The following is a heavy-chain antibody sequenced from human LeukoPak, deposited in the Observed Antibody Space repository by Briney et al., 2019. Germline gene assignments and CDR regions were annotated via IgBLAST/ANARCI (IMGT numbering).Heavy chain of an antibody. V-gene: IGHV3-23*01. CDR2: ISGSGGST. Sequence: PGGSLRLSCAASGFTFSSYAMSWVRQAPGKGLEWVSAISGSGGSTYYADSVKGRFTISGDNSKNTLYLQMNSLRAEDTAVYYCAKSIVVVPAAKDYWGQGTLVTVSS. CDR1: GFTFSSYA. CDR3: AKSIVVVPAAKDY. J-gene: IGHJ4*02. D-gene: IGHD2-2*01.